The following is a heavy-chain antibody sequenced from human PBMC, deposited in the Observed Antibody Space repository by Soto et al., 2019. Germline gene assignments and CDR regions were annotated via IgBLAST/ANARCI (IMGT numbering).Heavy chain of an antibody. Sequence: ASVKVSCKASGGTFSTYAIGWVRQAPGQGLEWMGGIIPIFGTTNYAQKFQGTVTITADKSTSTAYMELSSLRSEDTAVYYCARSPDSSGFYYAAFEIWGQGTMVTVSS. J-gene: IGHJ3*02. CDR2: IIPIFGTT. V-gene: IGHV1-69*06. CDR1: GGTFSTYA. CDR3: ARSPDSSGFYYAAFEI. D-gene: IGHD3-22*01.